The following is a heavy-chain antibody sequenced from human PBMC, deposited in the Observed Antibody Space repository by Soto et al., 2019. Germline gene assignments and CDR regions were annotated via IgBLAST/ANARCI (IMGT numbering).Heavy chain of an antibody. CDR1: GFTFSNYA. V-gene: IGHV3-23*01. CDR2: ISGSGGSA. Sequence: GGSLRLSCAASGFTFSNYAMSWVRQAPGKGLEWVSAISGSGGSAYYADSVKGRFTISRDNSKNTLYLQMNSLRAEDTAVYYCTKDPGYYDSGGWYFDVWGRGTLVTVSS. CDR3: TKDPGYYDSGGWYFDV. J-gene: IGHJ2*01. D-gene: IGHD3-22*01.